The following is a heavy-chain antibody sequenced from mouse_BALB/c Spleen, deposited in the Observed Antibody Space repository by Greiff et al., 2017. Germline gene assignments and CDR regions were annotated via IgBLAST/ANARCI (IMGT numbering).Heavy chain of an antibody. V-gene: IGHV1-80*01. Sequence: VQLQQSGAELVRPGSSVKISCKASGYAFSSYWMNWVQQRPGQGLEWIGQIYPGDGDTNYNGKFKGKATLTADKSSSTAYMQLSSLTSEDSAVYFCARGDYYGSSYVDYWGQGTTLTVSS. CDR2: IYPGDGDT. J-gene: IGHJ2*01. D-gene: IGHD1-1*01. CDR3: ARGDYYGSSYVDY. CDR1: GYAFSSYW.